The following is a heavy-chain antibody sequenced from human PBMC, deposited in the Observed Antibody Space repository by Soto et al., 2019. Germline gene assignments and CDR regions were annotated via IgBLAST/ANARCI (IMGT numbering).Heavy chain of an antibody. CDR2: MNPNSGET. J-gene: IGHJ4*02. Sequence: QVQLVQSGAEVRRPGASVKVSCNASGYSFTSLHFNWVRQATGQGLEWIGWMNPNSGETGYAQRFQGRVTMTRDISLSTAYMELRSLTSHDTAVYFCARASPGPVDHWGQGTLVTVSS. D-gene: IGHD3-10*01. V-gene: IGHV1-8*01. CDR3: ARASPGPVDH. CDR1: GYSFTSLH.